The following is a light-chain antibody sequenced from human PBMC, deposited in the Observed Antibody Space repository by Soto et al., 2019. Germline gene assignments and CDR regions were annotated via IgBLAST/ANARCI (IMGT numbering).Light chain of an antibody. J-gene: IGKJ1*01. CDR2: GAS. CDR3: QRYGGPSWT. CDR1: QSVTSNY. V-gene: IGKV3-20*01. Sequence: EIVLTQSPDTLSLSPGERATLSCRASQSVTSNYLAWYQQKPGQAPRLLILGASSRATGIPDKFSGSGSGTDFTLTISRLEPDDFAVYYCQRYGGPSWTFGQGTRVEIK.